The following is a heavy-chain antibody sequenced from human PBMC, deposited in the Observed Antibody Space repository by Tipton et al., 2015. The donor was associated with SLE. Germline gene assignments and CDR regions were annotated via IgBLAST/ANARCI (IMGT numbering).Heavy chain of an antibody. Sequence: TLSLTCAVYGGSISSSSYYWGWIRQPPGKGVEWIGEIYHRGSTNYNPSLKSRVTISVDTSKNQFSLKLNSVTAADTAVYYCARLKVSLAGAPYNWFDPWGQGTLVTVPS. CDR1: GGSISSSSYY. V-gene: IGHV4-39*07. CDR3: ARLKVSLAGAPYNWFDP. J-gene: IGHJ5*02. D-gene: IGHD6-19*01. CDR2: IYHRGST.